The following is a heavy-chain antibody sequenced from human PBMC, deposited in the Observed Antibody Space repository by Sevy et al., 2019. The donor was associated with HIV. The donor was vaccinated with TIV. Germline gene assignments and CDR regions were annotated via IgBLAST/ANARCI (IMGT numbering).Heavy chain of an antibody. CDR2: FDPEDGET. D-gene: IGHD2-8*02. Sequence: ASVKVSCKVSGYTLTELSMHWVRQAPGKGLEWMGGFDPEDGETIYAQKFQVRVTMTEDTSTDTAYMELSSLRSEDTAVYYCATDTREGLVRYDSYFDYWGQGTLVTVSS. J-gene: IGHJ4*02. V-gene: IGHV1-24*01. CDR3: ATDTREGLVRYDSYFDY. CDR1: GYTLTELS.